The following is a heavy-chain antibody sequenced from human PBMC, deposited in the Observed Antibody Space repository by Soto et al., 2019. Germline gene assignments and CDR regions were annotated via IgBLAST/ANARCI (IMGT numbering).Heavy chain of an antibody. J-gene: IGHJ4*02. CDR3: ARGTYGDY. CDR1: GYAFTTYG. CDR2: ISAHNGNT. V-gene: IGHV1-18*01. D-gene: IGHD4-17*01. Sequence: QVHLVQSGAEVKKPGASVKVSCQGSGYAFTTYGITWVRQAPGQGLEWMGWISAHNGNTNYAQKLPGRVTVTRDTSTSTAYMELRTLRYDVTAVYYCARGTYGDYWGQGALVTVSS.